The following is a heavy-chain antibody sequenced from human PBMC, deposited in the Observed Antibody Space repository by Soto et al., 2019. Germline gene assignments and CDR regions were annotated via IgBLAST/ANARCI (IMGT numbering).Heavy chain of an antibody. D-gene: IGHD1-26*01. J-gene: IGHJ6*02. V-gene: IGHV4-31*03. Sequence: RLTRTGSVSGDSINRGDYYGSWIRQPPGKGLEWIGYIHHSGDTYYKSSLKSRLTISLDTSKNQFSLDLTSVTAADTAVYYCATDQRQSGSYLRLSYYGLDVWGQGTKVTVSS. CDR3: ATDQRQSGSYLRLSYYGLDV. CDR2: IHHSGDT. CDR1: GDSINRGDYY.